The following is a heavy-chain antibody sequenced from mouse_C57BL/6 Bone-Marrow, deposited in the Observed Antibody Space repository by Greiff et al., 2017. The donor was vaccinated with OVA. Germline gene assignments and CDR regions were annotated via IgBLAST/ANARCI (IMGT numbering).Heavy chain of an antibody. D-gene: IGHD2-4*01. CDR2: ISSGGSYT. CDR1: GFTFSSYG. J-gene: IGHJ3*01. CDR3: ARPYYDYDVGFAY. Sequence: EVKLMESGGDLVKPGGSLKLSCAASGFTFSSYGMSWVRQTPDKRLEWVATISSGGSYTYYPDSVKGRFTISRDNAKNTLYLQMSSLKSEDTAMYYCARPYYDYDVGFAYWGQGTLVTVSA. V-gene: IGHV5-6*01.